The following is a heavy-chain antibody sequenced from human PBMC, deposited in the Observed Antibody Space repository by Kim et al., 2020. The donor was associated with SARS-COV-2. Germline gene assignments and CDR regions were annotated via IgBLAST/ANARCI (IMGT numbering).Heavy chain of an antibody. CDR1: GGSINTYY. J-gene: IGHJ4*03. CDR3: ARQDRPGSLTTPDH. D-gene: IGHD3-10*01. Sequence: SETLSLTCIVSGGSINTYYWSWIRQPPGKGLEWIGHISYSGSTNYNPSVKSRVTISIDTSKKQFSLKLSSVTAADTAVYYCARQDRPGSLTTPDHWGQGT. V-gene: IGHV4-59*08. CDR2: ISYSGST.